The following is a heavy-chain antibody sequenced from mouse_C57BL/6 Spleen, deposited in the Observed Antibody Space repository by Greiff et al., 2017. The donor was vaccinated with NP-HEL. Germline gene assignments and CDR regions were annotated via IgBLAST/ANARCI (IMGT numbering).Heavy chain of an antibody. CDR3: ARADYGYDGYFDV. Sequence: VQLQQSGPELVKPGASVKISCKASGYTFTDYYMNWVKQSHGKSLEWIGDINPNNGGTSYNQKFKGKATLTVDKSSSTAYMELRSLTSEDSAVYYCARADYGYDGYFDVWGTVTTVTVSS. CDR2: INPNNGGT. J-gene: IGHJ1*03. V-gene: IGHV1-26*01. CDR1: GYTFTDYY. D-gene: IGHD2-2*01.